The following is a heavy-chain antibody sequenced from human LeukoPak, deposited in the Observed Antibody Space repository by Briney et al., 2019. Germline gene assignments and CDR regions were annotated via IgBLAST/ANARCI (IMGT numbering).Heavy chain of an antibody. J-gene: IGHJ4*02. CDR1: GFPFRSYV. V-gene: IGHV3-23*01. CDR3: AKTLSPDYGDYEASFNY. CDR2: STGSGGIT. D-gene: IGHD4-17*01. Sequence: GGSLSLSRAASGFPFRSYVMSWVRPAPGKGLEWVSSSTGSGGITYYADSLKGRFTISRDNSKNTLYLQMNSLRAEDTAVYYCAKTLSPDYGDYEASFNYWGQGTLVTVSS.